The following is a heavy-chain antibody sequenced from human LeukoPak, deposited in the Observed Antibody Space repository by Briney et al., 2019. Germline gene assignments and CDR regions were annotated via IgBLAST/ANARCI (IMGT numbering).Heavy chain of an antibody. Sequence: GGSLRLSCAASGFTFSSYGMHWVRQAPGKGLEWVSAISGSGGSTYYADSVKGRFTISRDNSKNTLYLQMNSLRAEDTAVYYCAKDLRGYCSSTSCYRQGYYYYYGMDVWGQGTTVTVSS. CDR1: GFTFSSYG. D-gene: IGHD2-2*01. CDR3: AKDLRGYCSSTSCYRQGYYYYYGMDV. J-gene: IGHJ6*02. V-gene: IGHV3-23*01. CDR2: ISGSGGST.